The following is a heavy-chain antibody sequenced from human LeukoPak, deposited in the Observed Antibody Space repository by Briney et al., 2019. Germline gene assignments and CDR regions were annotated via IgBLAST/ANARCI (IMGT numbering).Heavy chain of an antibody. CDR2: INHSGST. CDR3: ASSAGYDSAVYFHY. CDR1: GGSFSGYY. V-gene: IGHV4-34*01. D-gene: IGHD5-12*01. J-gene: IGHJ1*01. Sequence: SETLSLTCAVYGGSFSGYYWSWIRQPPGKGLEWIGEINHSGSTNYNPSLKSRVTTSIDTSKNQFSLKLSSVTAADTAVYYCASSAGYDSAVYFHYWGQGTLVTVSS.